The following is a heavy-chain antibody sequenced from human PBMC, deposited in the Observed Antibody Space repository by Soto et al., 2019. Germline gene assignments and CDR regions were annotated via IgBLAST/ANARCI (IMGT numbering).Heavy chain of an antibody. CDR2: IRSKANSYAT. V-gene: IGHV3-73*01. Sequence: GGSLRLSCAASGFTFSGSAMHWVRQASGKGLEWVGRIRSKANSYATAYAASVKGRFTISRDDSKNTAYLQMNSLKTEDTAVYYCTGTTVTTTYYYYMDVWGKGTTVTVSS. CDR3: TGTTVTTTYYYYMDV. J-gene: IGHJ6*03. CDR1: GFTFSGSA. D-gene: IGHD4-4*01.